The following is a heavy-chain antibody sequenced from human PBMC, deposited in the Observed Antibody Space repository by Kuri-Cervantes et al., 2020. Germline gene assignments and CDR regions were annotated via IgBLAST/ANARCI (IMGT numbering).Heavy chain of an antibody. V-gene: IGHV6-1*01. CDR1: GDSASSNSAA. CDR3: ALNHYGSGSYYSSFDY. Sequence: CAISGDSASSNSAAWNWIRQSPSRGLEWLGRTYYNSRWYNDYAVSVKSRITINPDTSKNQLSLQLNSVTPEGTAVYDCALNHYGSGSYYSSFDYWGQGTLITVSS. CDR2: TYYNSRWYN. J-gene: IGHJ4*02. D-gene: IGHD3-10*01.